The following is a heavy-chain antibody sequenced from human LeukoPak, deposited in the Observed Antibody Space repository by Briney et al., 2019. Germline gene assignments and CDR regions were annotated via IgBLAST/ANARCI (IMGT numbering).Heavy chain of an antibody. CDR1: GFTFSSYA. CDR2: ISGSGGST. V-gene: IGHV3-23*01. J-gene: IGHJ4*02. CDR3: AKLPTSRGLPSIFDY. D-gene: IGHD3-10*01. Sequence: GGSLRLPCAASGFTFSSYAMSWVRQAPGKGLEWVSAISGSGGSTYYADSVKGRFTISRDNSKNTLYLQMNSLRAEDTAVYYCAKLPTSRGLPSIFDYWGQGTLVTVSS.